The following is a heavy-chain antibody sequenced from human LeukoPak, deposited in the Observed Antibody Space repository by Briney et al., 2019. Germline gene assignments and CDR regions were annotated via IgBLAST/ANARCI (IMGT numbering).Heavy chain of an antibody. CDR1: GXSFTSYW. V-gene: IGHV5-51*01. CDR3: ARSFVAGAGYYYGLDV. Sequence: GASLQISCKGSGXSFTSYWIAWVRQMPGKGLEWMGIIYPHDSHTTYNPSFEGLVTISADKSISTAYLQWSSLRASDSATYYCARSFVAGAGYYYGLDVWGQGAMVTVSS. CDR2: IYPHDSHT. J-gene: IGHJ6*02. D-gene: IGHD6-19*01.